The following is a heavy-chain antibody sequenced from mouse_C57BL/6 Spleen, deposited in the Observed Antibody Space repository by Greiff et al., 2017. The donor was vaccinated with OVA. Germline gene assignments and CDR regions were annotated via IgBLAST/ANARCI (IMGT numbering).Heavy chain of an antibody. CDR1: GFTFSSYG. V-gene: IGHV5-6*01. CDR3: ARLTTVVADFDD. CDR2: ISSGGSYT. Sequence: EVKLMESGGDLVKPGGSLKLSCAASGFTFSSYGMSWVRQTPDKRLEWVATISSGGSYTYYPDSVKGRFTISRDNAKNTLYLQLSSLKSEDTAMYYCARLTTVVADFDDWGQGTTLTVSS. D-gene: IGHD1-1*01. J-gene: IGHJ2*01.